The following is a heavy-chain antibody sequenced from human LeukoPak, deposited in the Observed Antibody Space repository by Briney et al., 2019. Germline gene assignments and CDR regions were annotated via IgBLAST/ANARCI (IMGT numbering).Heavy chain of an antibody. V-gene: IGHV1-3*01. Sequence: ASVKVSCKASGYTFTSYAMHWVRQAPGQRLEWMGWINAGNGNTKYSQKFQGRVTITRDTSASTVYMELSSLRSEDTAVYYCARTYRKLHGDYGGLVGYWGQGTLVTVSS. CDR2: INAGNGNT. CDR1: GYTFTSYA. J-gene: IGHJ4*02. D-gene: IGHD4-17*01. CDR3: ARTYRKLHGDYGGLVGY.